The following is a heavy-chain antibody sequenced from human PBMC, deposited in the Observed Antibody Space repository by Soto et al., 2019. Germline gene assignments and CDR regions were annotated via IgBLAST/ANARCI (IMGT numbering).Heavy chain of an antibody. CDR1: GYFFAGYW. Sequence: VQLVQSGTEVKTPGESLKISCKGSGYFFAGYWIAWVRQMPGKGLEWMGIIYPDNSNTKYSRSFQGQVTISADKSSSTAYLQWSSLKASDTAIYYCARQGAAVPTVPSIWFDPWGQGTLVTVSS. V-gene: IGHV5-51*01. D-gene: IGHD6-13*01. CDR3: ARQGAAVPTVPSIWFDP. CDR2: IYPDNSNT. J-gene: IGHJ5*02.